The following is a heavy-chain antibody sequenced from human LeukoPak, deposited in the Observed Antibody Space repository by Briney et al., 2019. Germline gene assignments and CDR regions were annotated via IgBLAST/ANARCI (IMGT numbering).Heavy chain of an antibody. CDR1: GYTFNDYY. J-gene: IGHJ4*02. D-gene: IGHD5-12*01. Sequence: ASVKVSCKACGYTFNDYYMHWMRQAPGQGLEWMGWINPNSGGTNYAQKFQGRVTMTRDTSISTVYMELSRLTSDDTAVYYCARRSSGYSGYDYAYWGQGTLVTVSS. CDR3: ARRSSGYSGYDYAY. CDR2: INPNSGGT. V-gene: IGHV1-2*02.